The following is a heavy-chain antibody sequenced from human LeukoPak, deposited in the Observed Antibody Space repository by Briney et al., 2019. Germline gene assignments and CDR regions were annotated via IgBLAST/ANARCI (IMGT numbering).Heavy chain of an antibody. CDR2: ISSNGGST. V-gene: IGHV3-64*01. Sequence: PGGSLRLSCAASGFTFSSYAMHWVRQAPGKGREYVSAISSNGGSTYYANSVKGRFTISRDNSKNTLYLQMGSLRAEDMAVYYCARDVRGLRSSRDYYYYMDVWGKGTTVTVSS. D-gene: IGHD4-17*01. J-gene: IGHJ6*03. CDR3: ARDVRGLRSSRDYYYYMDV. CDR1: GFTFSSYA.